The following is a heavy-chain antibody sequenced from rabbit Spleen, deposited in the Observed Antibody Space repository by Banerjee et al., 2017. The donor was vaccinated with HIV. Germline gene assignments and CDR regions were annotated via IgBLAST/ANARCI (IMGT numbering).Heavy chain of an antibody. Sequence: QEQLVESGGGLVQPGGSLKLSCKASGFAFSVYGLSWVRQAPGKGLEWIGYIDPSFGRTNDASWLKARFTISSHNAQNTLYLQLNILTAADTATYFCVRDLGYDDYSEKGYFNLWGPGTLVTVS. CDR2: IDPSFGRT. CDR1: GFAFSVYG. J-gene: IGHJ4*01. D-gene: IGHD2-1*01. V-gene: IGHV1S8*01. CDR3: VRDLGYDDYSEKGYFNL.